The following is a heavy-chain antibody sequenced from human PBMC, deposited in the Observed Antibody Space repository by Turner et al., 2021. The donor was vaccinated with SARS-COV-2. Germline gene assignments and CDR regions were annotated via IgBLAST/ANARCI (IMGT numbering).Heavy chain of an antibody. Sequence: QLQLQESGPGLVKPSEIMSLTCTVSDGSISSSSYYWGWIRQPPGKGLEWIGSIYYSVSTYYNPSLKSRVTISVDTSKNQFSLKLSSVTAADTAVYYCARNSPKWYYYDSSGYYDYWGQGTLVTVSS. CDR3: ARNSPKWYYYDSSGYYDY. CDR1: DGSISSSSYY. CDR2: IYYSVST. V-gene: IGHV4-39*01. J-gene: IGHJ4*02. D-gene: IGHD3-22*01.